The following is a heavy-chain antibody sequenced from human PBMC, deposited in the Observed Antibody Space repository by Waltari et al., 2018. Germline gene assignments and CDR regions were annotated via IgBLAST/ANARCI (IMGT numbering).Heavy chain of an antibody. V-gene: IGHV2-70*04. Sequence: QVTSEESRPAFVSPTQPPTLTCTFSGFPLSSREVRMSWNRQPPGNALEWLARIDWDDDDFYSASLQNRLSISKDTSKNQVVLTMRNMDLVDSATYYCAREYLQNSFDYWGQGILVSVSS. CDR1: GFPLSSREVR. J-gene: IGHJ4*02. CDR2: IDWDDDD. CDR3: AREYLQNSFDY. D-gene: IGHD6-6*01.